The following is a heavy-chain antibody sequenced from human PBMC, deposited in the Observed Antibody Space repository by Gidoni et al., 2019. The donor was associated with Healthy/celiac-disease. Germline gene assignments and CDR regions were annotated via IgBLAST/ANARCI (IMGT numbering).Heavy chain of an antibody. CDR2: ISGSGGST. CDR3: AKAGIVVVPAAPRDDAFDI. CDR1: GFPFSIYA. D-gene: IGHD2-2*01. J-gene: IGHJ3*02. V-gene: IGHV3-23*01. Sequence: EVQLLESGGCLVQPEGSLRLYCEASGFPFSIYAISWVRQAPGKGLERVSAISGSGGSTYYADSVKGRFTISRDNSKNTLYLQMNSLRAEDTAVYYCAKAGIVVVPAAPRDDAFDIWGQGTMVTVSS.